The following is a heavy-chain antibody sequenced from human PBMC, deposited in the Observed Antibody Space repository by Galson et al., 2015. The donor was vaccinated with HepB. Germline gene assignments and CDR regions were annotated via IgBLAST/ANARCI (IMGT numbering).Heavy chain of an antibody. Sequence: SLRLSCAASGLTFSSYGMHWVRQAPGKGLEWIAFIRYDGGNKYYADSVKGRFIISRDNSKNPLYLQINSPRPEDTAVYYCGTKRLGYCSGGSCLGPNYFDYWGQGTLVTVSS. D-gene: IGHD2-15*01. CDR3: GTKRLGYCSGGSCLGPNYFDY. V-gene: IGHV3-30*02. J-gene: IGHJ4*02. CDR1: GLTFSSYG. CDR2: IRYDGGNK.